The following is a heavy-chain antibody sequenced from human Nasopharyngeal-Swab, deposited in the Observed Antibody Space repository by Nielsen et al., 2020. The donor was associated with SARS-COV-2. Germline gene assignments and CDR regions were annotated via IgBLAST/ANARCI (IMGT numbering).Heavy chain of an antibody. J-gene: IGHJ4*02. D-gene: IGHD4-17*01. CDR1: GFTFDTFG. CDR3: AKGGVSVYGDSYYFDF. CDR2: ISGSGSGT. Sequence: GESLKISCAASGFTFDTFGMTWVRQAPGKGLEWVSRISGSGSGTYYADSVKGRFTISRDNSKNTLYLQMNSLRADDTVVYYCAKGGVSVYGDSYYFDFWGQGTLVTVSS. V-gene: IGHV3-23*01.